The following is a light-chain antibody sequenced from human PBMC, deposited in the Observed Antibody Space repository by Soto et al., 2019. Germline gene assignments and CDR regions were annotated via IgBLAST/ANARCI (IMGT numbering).Light chain of an antibody. CDR2: GAC. CDR1: QSVSTSY. Sequence: EIVLTQSPGTLSLSPGDRATLSCRASQSVSTSYLAWYQQKFGQAPRLLIYGACSRATGIPDRFSGSGSGTDFTLTIIRLEPEDFAVYYCQQSGSSSWTFGQGTKVEIK. J-gene: IGKJ1*01. V-gene: IGKV3-20*01. CDR3: QQSGSSSWT.